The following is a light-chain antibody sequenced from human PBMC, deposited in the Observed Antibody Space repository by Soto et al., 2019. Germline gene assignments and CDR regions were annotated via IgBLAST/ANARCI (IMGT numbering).Light chain of an antibody. V-gene: IGLV2-23*01. Sequence: QSALTKPASVSWSPGQSITISCTGTSSDVGSYNLVSWYQQHPGKAPKLKIYEGSKRPSVVSNRFSGSKSGNTASLTISGLQAEDEADYYCCSYAGSSTVVFGGGTKVTVL. CDR3: CSYAGSSTVV. CDR2: EGS. J-gene: IGLJ2*01. CDR1: SSDVGSYNL.